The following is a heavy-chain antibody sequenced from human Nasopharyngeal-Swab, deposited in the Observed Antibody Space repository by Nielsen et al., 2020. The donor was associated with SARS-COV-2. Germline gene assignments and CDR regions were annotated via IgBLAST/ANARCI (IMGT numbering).Heavy chain of an antibody. V-gene: IGHV1-46*01. CDR2: IKSSGGTT. J-gene: IGHJ4*02. D-gene: IGHD3-16*02. Sequence: ASVKVSCKASGYTFTSYYMHWVRQAPGQGLEWMGIIKSSGGTTRYAQKFQGRVTMTTDTSTSTSYMELRSLRSDDTAVYYCARAPHYDYIWGTYRQSFNFDYWGQGTLVTVSS. CDR3: ARAPHYDYIWGTYRQSFNFDY. CDR1: GYTFTSYY.